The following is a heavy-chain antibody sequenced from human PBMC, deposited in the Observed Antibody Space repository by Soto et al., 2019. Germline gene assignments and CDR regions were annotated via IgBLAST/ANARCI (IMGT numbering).Heavy chain of an antibody. Sequence: QVQLQESGPGLVKPSETLSLTCTVSGGSMSSDYWSWIRPSPGKGLEWIGYIYYSGSTGYNPSLKSRVTLSIYTPKTQFSLKLSSVTAADTAGYFGATGPPCMNGFDIWGQGKLFTVSS. J-gene: IGHJ3*02. CDR3: ATGPPCMNGFDI. CDR2: IYYSGST. V-gene: IGHV4-59*01. D-gene: IGHD2-8*01. CDR1: GGSMSSDY.